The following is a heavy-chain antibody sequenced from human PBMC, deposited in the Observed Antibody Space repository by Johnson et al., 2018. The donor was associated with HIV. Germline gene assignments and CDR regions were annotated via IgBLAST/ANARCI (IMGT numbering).Heavy chain of an antibody. CDR3: GKDRAVAGKGHDAFDL. D-gene: IGHD6-19*01. Sequence: QMQLVESGGGVVQPGRSLRLSCAASGFTFSSFAMHWVRQAPGKGLEWVAVISSDGSNKYYADSVKGRFTISSDTLKNTLYLKMNSLRAEDTAVYYSGKDRAVAGKGHDAFDLWGRGTMVTVAS. V-gene: IGHV3-30*04. CDR2: ISSDGSNK. J-gene: IGHJ3*01. CDR1: GFTFSSFA.